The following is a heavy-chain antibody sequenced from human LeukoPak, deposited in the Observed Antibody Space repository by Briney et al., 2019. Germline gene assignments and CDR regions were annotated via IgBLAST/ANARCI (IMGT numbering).Heavy chain of an antibody. D-gene: IGHD1-26*01. CDR2: IRSKANSYAT. Sequence: GGSLRLSCAASGFTFSGSAMHCVRQASGKGLEWVGRIRSKANSYATAYAASVKGRFTISRDDSKNTAYLQMNSLKTGDTAVYYCTSLISGSYSGWGQGTLVTVSS. J-gene: IGHJ4*02. V-gene: IGHV3-73*01. CDR3: TSLISGSYSG. CDR1: GFTFSGSA.